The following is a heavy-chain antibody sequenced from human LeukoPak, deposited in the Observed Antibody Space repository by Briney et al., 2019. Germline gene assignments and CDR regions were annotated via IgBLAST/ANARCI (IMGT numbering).Heavy chain of an antibody. CDR1: GFTFSSYW. V-gene: IGHV3-74*01. CDR2: INPGGSSI. D-gene: IGHD1-14*01. Sequence: SGGSLRLSCAASGFTFSSYWMHWVRQVPGKGLVWVARINPGGSSITYADSVKGRFTISRDNAKNTLYLQMDSLRAEDTGVYHCARSNQADDYWGQGTLVTVSS. CDR3: ARSNQADDY. J-gene: IGHJ4*02.